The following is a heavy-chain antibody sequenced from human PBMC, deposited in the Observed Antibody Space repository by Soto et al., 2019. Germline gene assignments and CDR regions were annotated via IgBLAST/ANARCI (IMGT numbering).Heavy chain of an antibody. CDR1: GFTFSSYW. J-gene: IGHJ6*02. CDR2: IKQDGSEK. CDR3: AREYYYDSSGYYYEDNYYYYGMDV. Sequence: GSLRLSCAASGFTFSSYWMSWVRQAPGKGLEWVANIKQDGSEKYYVDSVKGRFTISRDNAKNSLYLQMNSLRAEDTAVYYCAREYYYDSSGYYYEDNYYYYGMDVWGQGTTVTVSS. D-gene: IGHD3-22*01. V-gene: IGHV3-7*01.